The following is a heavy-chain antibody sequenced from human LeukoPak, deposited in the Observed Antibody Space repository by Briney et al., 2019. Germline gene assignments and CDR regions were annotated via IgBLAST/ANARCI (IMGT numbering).Heavy chain of an antibody. D-gene: IGHD3-22*01. V-gene: IGHV3-11*05. Sequence: PGGSLRLSCAASGFTLPDYSMSWIRQAPGKGLEWISNINRNSYTNYADSVKGRVTISRVNAKSSLSLQMNSLRVEDTAVYYCARVGGYNHHWYSDLWGRGTLVTVSS. CDR3: ARVGGYNHHWYSDL. J-gene: IGHJ2*01. CDR2: INRNSYT. CDR1: GFTLPDYS.